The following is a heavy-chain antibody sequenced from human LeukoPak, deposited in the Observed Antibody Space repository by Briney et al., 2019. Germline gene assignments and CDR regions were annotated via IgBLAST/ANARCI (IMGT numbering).Heavy chain of an antibody. CDR1: GFTFDDYA. Sequence: QTGGSLRLSCAASGFTFDDYAMHWVRHAPGKGLEWVSGISWNSGSIGYADSVKGRFTISRDNAKNSLYLQMNSLRAEDTALYYCAKGGRGNYYDSSVDYWGQGTLVTVSS. J-gene: IGHJ4*02. V-gene: IGHV3-9*01. CDR3: AKGGRGNYYDSSVDY. D-gene: IGHD3-22*01. CDR2: ISWNSGSI.